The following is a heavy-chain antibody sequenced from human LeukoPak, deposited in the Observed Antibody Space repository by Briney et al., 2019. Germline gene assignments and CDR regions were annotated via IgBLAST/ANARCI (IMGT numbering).Heavy chain of an antibody. Sequence: GGSLRLSCAASGFTFSSYAMSWVRQAPGKGLEWVSAISGSGGSTYYADSVKGRFTISRDNSKNTLYLQMNSLRAEDTAVYYCAKPTYYDSSGYSPFDYWGQGTLVTVSS. J-gene: IGHJ4*02. CDR1: GFTFSSYA. CDR3: AKPTYYDSSGYSPFDY. CDR2: ISGSGGST. D-gene: IGHD3-22*01. V-gene: IGHV3-23*01.